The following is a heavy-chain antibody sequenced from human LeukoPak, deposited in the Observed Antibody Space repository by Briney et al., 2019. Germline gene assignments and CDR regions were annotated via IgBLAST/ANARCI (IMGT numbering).Heavy chain of an antibody. CDR1: GFSFISYS. D-gene: IGHD3-10*01. CDR2: ISSSSDYI. V-gene: IGHV3-21*01. Sequence: PGGSLRLSCAASGFSFISYSMNWVRQAPGKGLEWVSSISSSSDYIYHADSVKGRFTISRDNPKKSLYLQMNSLRAEDTAVYYCARVVPPYGSGSRYYYMDVWGKGTTVTVSS. J-gene: IGHJ6*03. CDR3: ARVVPPYGSGSRYYYMDV.